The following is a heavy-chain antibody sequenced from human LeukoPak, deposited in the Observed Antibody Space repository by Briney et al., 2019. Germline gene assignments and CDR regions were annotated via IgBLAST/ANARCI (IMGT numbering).Heavy chain of an antibody. CDR2: IIPIFGTA. CDR3: ARVVGATNDAFDI. J-gene: IGHJ3*02. D-gene: IGHD1-26*01. CDR1: GGTFSSYA. V-gene: IGHV1-69*06. Sequence: SVKVSCKASGGTFSSYAISWVRQAPGQGLEWMGGIIPIFGTANYAQKFQGRVTITADKSTSTAYMELSSLRSDDTAVYYCARVVGATNDAFDIWGQGTMVTVSS.